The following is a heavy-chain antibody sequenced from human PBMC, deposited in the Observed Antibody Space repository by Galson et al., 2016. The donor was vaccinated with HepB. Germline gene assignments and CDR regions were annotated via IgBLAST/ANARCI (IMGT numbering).Heavy chain of an antibody. V-gene: IGHV3-23*01. CDR3: ARDGNHGYDMDY. J-gene: IGHJ4*02. CDR1: GFIFSSYA. Sequence: SLRLSCAASGFIFSSYAMTWVRQAPGKGPEWVSTFGDGGDIYYADSVKGRFTISRDNAKNSLYLQMNSLRDEDTAIYFCARDGNHGYDMDYWGQGTLVTVSS. D-gene: IGHD1-14*01. CDR2: FGDGGDI.